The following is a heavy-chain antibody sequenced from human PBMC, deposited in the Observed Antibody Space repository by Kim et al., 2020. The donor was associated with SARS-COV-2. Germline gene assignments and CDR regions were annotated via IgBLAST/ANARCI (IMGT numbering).Heavy chain of an antibody. J-gene: IGHJ6*02. D-gene: IGHD5-18*01. CDR1: VSPSVAP. CDR2: IYSGGSI. Sequence: GGSRDSPVQSPVSPSVAPIWPGSARLQGRGWSGSQFIYSGGSIQYADSVRGRFTLTRDKSKNTLYLQMNSLKAEDTAVYYCAGDSANSLGYELYYYNELDVWGQGTTVTVSS. CDR3: AGDSANSLGYELYYYNELDV. V-gene: IGHV3-53*01.